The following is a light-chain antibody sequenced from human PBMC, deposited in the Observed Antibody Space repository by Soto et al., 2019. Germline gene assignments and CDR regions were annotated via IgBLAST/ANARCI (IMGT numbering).Light chain of an antibody. Sequence: AIKVTQSPSSLSASVGDRVTFTCRASQDIRGALAWYEQKPGKAPKLLIYDVSTLESGVPSRFSGSGSGTEFTLTISSLQPEDFGTYYCQQFNSYPITVGHGTRLEIK. J-gene: IGKJ5*01. CDR1: QDIRGA. CDR2: DVS. CDR3: QQFNSYPIT. V-gene: IGKV1-13*02.